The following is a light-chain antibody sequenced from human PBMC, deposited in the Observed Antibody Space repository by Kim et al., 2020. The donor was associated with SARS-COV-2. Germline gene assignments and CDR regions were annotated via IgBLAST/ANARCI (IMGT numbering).Light chain of an antibody. V-gene: IGLV1-47*01. CDR3: AAWDDSLSGSL. Sequence: GPRVTISVSGTTSAIGINYLSCYMHHPGTPPELLIFCNKQRPSGVPDRFPVSNSGTSAYLAISGLRSEDETDYYCAAWDDSLSGSLFGTWTKVTVL. CDR1: TSAIGINY. CDR2: CNK. J-gene: IGLJ1*01.